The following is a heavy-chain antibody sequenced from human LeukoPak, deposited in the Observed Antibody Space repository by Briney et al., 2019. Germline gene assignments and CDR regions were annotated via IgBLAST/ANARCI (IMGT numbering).Heavy chain of an antibody. J-gene: IGHJ4*02. D-gene: IGHD3-16*01. CDR1: GFTFSDSY. V-gene: IGHV3-11*06. CDR3: ARSAGGMLDN. CDR2: IRSGGSYT. Sequence: GGSLRLSCAASGFTFSDSYMSWIRQAPGKGLEWVSYIRSGGSYTNYADSVKGRFTISRDNAKNSLYLQMNSLRAEDTAVYYCARSAGGMLDNWGQGILVTVSS.